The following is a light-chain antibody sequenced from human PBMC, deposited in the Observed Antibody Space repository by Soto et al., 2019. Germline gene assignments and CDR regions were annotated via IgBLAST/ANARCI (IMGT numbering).Light chain of an antibody. V-gene: IGLV2-18*02. CDR2: EVS. Sequence: QSVLTQPPSVSGSPGQSVTISCTGTSSDVGNYNRVSWYQQPPGTAPKLMIYEVSNRPSGVPDRFSGSKSGNTASLTISGLQAEDEADYYCRSYTSSSTDVVFGGGTKVTVL. CDR1: SSDVGNYNR. J-gene: IGLJ2*01. CDR3: RSYTSSSTDVV.